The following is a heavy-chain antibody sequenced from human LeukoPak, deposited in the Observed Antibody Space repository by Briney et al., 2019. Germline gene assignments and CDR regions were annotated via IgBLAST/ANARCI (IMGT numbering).Heavy chain of an antibody. D-gene: IGHD1-26*01. V-gene: IGHV4-39*01. Sequence: PSETLSLTCTVSGGSISSSTYYWGWIRQPPGKGLEWIGSIYHSGSTHYNPSLKSRVTISVDTSKNQFSLNPSPVTAEDTAVYYCERLSYSGNYFLYGMDVWGQGTTVTVSS. CDR3: ERLSYSGNYFLYGMDV. J-gene: IGHJ6*02. CDR2: IYHSGST. CDR1: GGSISSSTYY.